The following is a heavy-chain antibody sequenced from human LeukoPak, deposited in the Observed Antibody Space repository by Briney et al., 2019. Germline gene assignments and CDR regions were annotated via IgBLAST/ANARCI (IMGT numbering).Heavy chain of an antibody. Sequence: GGSLRLSCAASGFTFSSYSMNWVRQAPGKGLEWVSSISSSSSYIYYADSVKGRFTISRDNAKNSLYLQMNSLGAEDTAVYYCARSGDTAMVTGHFDYWGQGTLVTVSS. CDR1: GFTFSSYS. CDR2: ISSSSSYI. CDR3: ARSGDTAMVTGHFDY. D-gene: IGHD5-18*01. V-gene: IGHV3-21*01. J-gene: IGHJ4*02.